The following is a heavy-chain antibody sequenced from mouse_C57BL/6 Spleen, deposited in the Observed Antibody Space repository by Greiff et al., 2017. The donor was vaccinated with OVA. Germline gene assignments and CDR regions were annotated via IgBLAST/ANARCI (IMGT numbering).Heavy chain of an antibody. CDR3: ARDSSGYPFAY. D-gene: IGHD3-2*02. J-gene: IGHJ3*01. CDR1: GFSLTSYG. CDR2: IWSGGST. Sequence: VKLVESGPGLVQPSQSLSITCTVSGFSLTSYGVHWVRQSPGKGLEWLGVIWSGGSTDYNAAFISRLSISKDNSKSQVFFKMNSLQADDTAIYYCARDSSGYPFAYWGQGTLVTVSA. V-gene: IGHV2-2*01.